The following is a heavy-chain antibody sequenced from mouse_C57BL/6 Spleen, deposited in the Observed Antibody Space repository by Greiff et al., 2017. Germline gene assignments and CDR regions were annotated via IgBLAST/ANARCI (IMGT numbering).Heavy chain of an antibody. CDR3: ADSNYGDYAMDY. CDR2: IYPRSGNT. Sequence: VKVVESGAELARPGASVKLSCKASGYTFTSYGISWVKQRTGQGLEWIGEIYPRSGNTYYNEKFTGKATLTADKYSSTAYMELRSLTSEDSAVYFCADSNYGDYAMDYWGQGTSVTVSS. V-gene: IGHV1-81*01. D-gene: IGHD2-5*01. CDR1: GYTFTSYG. J-gene: IGHJ4*01.